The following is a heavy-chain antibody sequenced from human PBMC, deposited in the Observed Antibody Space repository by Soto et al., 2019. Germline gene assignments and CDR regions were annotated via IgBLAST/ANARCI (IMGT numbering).Heavy chain of an antibody. CDR2: IYWDDSK. V-gene: IGHV2-5*02. J-gene: IGHJ4*02. Sequence: QITLKESGPTLVKPTQTLTLTCTFSGFPLTTDRVGVRWIRQPPGEALEWLAVIYWDDSKTYRSSLERRLTITKDTSKNQVALTMTNMDSLDTATYYCAHAYGGGSVYWGQGNLVTVSS. D-gene: IGHD3-10*01. CDR3: AHAYGGGSVY. CDR1: GFPLTTDRVG.